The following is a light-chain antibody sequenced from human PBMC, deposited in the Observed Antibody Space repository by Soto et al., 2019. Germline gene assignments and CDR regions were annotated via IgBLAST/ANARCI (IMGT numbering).Light chain of an antibody. CDR2: DAS. CDR3: QQLRNWAPIT. J-gene: IGKJ4*01. Sequence: EIVVTQSPAVRTINHRERATLSCRASQSVGYHLAWYQQKPGQAPRLLIYDASNRATGIPARFSGSGSGTDFTLAISILEPEVFAVQDGQQLRNWAPITSWGRTNVE. CDR1: QSVGYH. V-gene: IGKV3-11*01.